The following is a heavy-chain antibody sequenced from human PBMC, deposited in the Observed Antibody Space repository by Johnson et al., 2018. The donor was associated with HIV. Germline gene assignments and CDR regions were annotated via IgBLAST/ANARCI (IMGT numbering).Heavy chain of an antibody. D-gene: IGHD3-10*01. CDR3: STGGYGSGSFAFDI. J-gene: IGHJ3*02. Sequence: AQLMESGGGLVKPGGSLRLSCEASGFTFSNAWMSWVRQAPGKGLEWVGHIKTKSDGATRDYVAPVKGRFIISRDDSKNMLYLQMNSLKTEDTAVYYCSTGGYGSGSFAFDIWGQGTMVTVSS. CDR2: IKTKSDGATR. V-gene: IGHV3-15*01. CDR1: GFTFSNAW.